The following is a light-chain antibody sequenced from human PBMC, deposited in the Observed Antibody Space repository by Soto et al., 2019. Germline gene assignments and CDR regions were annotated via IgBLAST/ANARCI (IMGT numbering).Light chain of an antibody. CDR3: SSYTTSLTLV. V-gene: IGLV2-14*01. Sequence: QSALTQPASVPGSPGQSITISCTGTSSDIGAYNYVSWYQQHPGKAPKLMIYGLTNRPSGVSNRFSGSKSGNTASLTISGLQAEDEADYYCSSYTTSLTLVFGGGTKLTVL. CDR2: GLT. CDR1: SSDIGAYNY. J-gene: IGLJ3*02.